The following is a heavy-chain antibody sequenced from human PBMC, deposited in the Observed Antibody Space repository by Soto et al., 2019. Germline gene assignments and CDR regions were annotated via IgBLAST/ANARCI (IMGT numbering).Heavy chain of an antibody. V-gene: IGHV3-33*01. D-gene: IGHD1-26*01. CDR1: GFTFSSYG. CDR3: ARHSGSYYAFDI. J-gene: IGHJ3*02. CDR2: IWYDGSNK. Sequence: GGSLRLSCAASGFTFSSYGMHWVRQAPGKGLEWVAVIWYDGSNKYYADSVKGRFTISRDNSKNTLYLQMNSLRAEDTAVYYCARHSGSYYAFDIWGQGTMVTVSS.